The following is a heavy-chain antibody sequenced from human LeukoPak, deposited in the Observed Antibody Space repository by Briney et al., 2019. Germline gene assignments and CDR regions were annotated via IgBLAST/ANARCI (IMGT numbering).Heavy chain of an antibody. D-gene: IGHD3-10*01. CDR3: ARKDSVSRGLYYYYYGMDV. V-gene: IGHV1-46*01. CDR1: GYTFTSYY. Sequence: ASVKVSCKASGYTFTSYYMHRVRQAPGQGLEWMGIINPSGGSTSYAQQFQGRVTMTRDTSTSTVYMELSSLRSEDTAVYYCARKDSVSRGLYYYYYGMDVWGQGTTVTVSS. CDR2: INPSGGST. J-gene: IGHJ6*02.